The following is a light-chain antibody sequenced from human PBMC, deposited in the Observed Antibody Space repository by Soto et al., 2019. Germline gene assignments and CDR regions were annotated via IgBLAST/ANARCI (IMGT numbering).Light chain of an antibody. CDR3: QQANSFPFT. Sequence: DIQMTQSPSSVSASIGDRVTITCRASQIIGTWLAWYQQKPGKAPTLLIYAASRLQSGVPSRFSGSGSGTDFTLTITSLQADDSATDYCQQANSFPFTFGPGTKVHVK. CDR2: AAS. CDR1: QIIGTW. V-gene: IGKV1-12*02. J-gene: IGKJ3*01.